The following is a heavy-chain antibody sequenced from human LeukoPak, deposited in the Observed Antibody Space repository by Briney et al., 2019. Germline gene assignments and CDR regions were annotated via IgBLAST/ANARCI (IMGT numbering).Heavy chain of an antibody. CDR2: ISSSSSYI. CDR3: ARALSSSWQAFDY. D-gene: IGHD6-6*01. V-gene: IGHV3-21*01. CDR1: GFTFSSYS. Sequence: GGSLRLSCAASGFTFSSYSMNWVRQAPGKGLEWVSSISSSSSYIYYADSVKGRFTISRDNAKNSLYLQMNSLRAEDTAVYYCARALSSSWQAFDYWGQGTLVTVSS. J-gene: IGHJ4*02.